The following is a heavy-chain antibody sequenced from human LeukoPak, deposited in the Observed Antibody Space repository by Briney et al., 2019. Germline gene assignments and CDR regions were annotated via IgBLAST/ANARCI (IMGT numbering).Heavy chain of an antibody. Sequence: ASVKVSCKASGYTFISYGISWVRQAPGQGLEWMGWIGAYNGNTNYAQKLQGRVTMTTDTSTRTAYMELRGLRSDDTAIYYCARVSTIYYYMDVWGKGTTVTVSS. CDR2: IGAYNGNT. CDR3: ARVSTIYYYMDV. J-gene: IGHJ6*03. D-gene: IGHD3-3*01. CDR1: GYTFISYG. V-gene: IGHV1-18*01.